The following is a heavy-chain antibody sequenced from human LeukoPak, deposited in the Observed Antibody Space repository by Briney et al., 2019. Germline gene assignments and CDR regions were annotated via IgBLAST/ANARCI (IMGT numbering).Heavy chain of an antibody. V-gene: IGHV1-8*01. CDR1: GYTFTSYD. J-gene: IGHJ6*02. Sequence: GSSVKLSCKPSGYTFTSYDINWVRQATGQGREGRGGMNPNSGNTGYAQQFQGRATMARNTSISTAYMELSSLRSEDTAVYYCAKSIVVVVAATPGLYYGMDVWGQGTTVTVSS. CDR3: AKSIVVVVAATPGLYYGMDV. CDR2: MNPNSGNT. D-gene: IGHD2-15*01.